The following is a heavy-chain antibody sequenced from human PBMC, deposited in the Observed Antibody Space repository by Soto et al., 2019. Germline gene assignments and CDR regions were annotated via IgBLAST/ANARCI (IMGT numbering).Heavy chain of an antibody. Sequence: QVQLVQSGAEVKKPGSSVKVSCKASGGTFSSYRINWVRQAPGQGLEWVGGIVPIYRTADYAQKFQGRVTIPADESARKAYMELRSLKSQDTAFYYSARDSGANRSSSWGQGTLVTVSS. V-gene: IGHV1-69*01. D-gene: IGHD6-13*01. J-gene: IGHJ4*02. CDR1: GGTFSSYR. CDR3: ARDSGANRSSS. CDR2: IVPIYRTA.